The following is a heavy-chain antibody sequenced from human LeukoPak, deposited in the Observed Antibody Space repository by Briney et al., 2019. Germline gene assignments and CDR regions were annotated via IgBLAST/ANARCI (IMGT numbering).Heavy chain of an antibody. CDR1: GFTFDDYA. Sequence: GRSLRLSCAASGFTFDDYAMHWVRQAPGKGLEGVSGISWNSGSIGYANSVKGRFTISRDNAKNSLYLQMNSLRAEDTALYYCVLGYCSSTSCYTDYDYWGQGTLVTVSS. J-gene: IGHJ4*02. CDR3: VLGYCSSTSCYTDYDY. CDR2: ISWNSGSI. V-gene: IGHV3-9*01. D-gene: IGHD2-2*02.